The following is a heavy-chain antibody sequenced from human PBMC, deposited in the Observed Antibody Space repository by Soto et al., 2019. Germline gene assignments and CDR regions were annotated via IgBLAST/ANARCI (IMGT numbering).Heavy chain of an antibody. J-gene: IGHJ4*02. V-gene: IGHV5-51*01. D-gene: IGHD2-2*01. Sequence: PGESLKISCKGSGYSFTSYWIGWVRQMPGKGLEWMGIIYPGDSDTRYRPSFQGQVTISADKSISTAYLQWSSLKASDTAMYYCARRHCSSTSCYPAFDYWGQGPLVTVSS. CDR3: ARRHCSSTSCYPAFDY. CDR2: IYPGDSDT. CDR1: GYSFTSYW.